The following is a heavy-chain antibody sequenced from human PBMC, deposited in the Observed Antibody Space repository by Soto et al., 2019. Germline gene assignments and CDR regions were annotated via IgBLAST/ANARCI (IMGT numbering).Heavy chain of an antibody. CDR2: IYLSGTT. V-gene: IGHV4-39*01. D-gene: IGHD2-21*01. CDR3: ARPLRLSSVINNWFDP. CDR1: GGSITSSSYY. Sequence: QLQLQESGPGLVKPSETLSLTCTVPGGSITSSSYYWGWIRQPPGKGLERIGHIYLSGTTYYNPSLKSRVTISVDTSKNQFSLKLSSVTAADTAVYYCARPLRLSSVINNWFDPWGQGILVTVSS. J-gene: IGHJ5*02.